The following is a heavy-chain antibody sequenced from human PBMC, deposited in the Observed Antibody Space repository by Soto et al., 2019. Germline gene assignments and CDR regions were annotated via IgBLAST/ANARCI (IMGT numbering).Heavy chain of an antibody. CDR1: GFSLSDYS. CDR3: AGSSDDGRDN. Sequence: DVQLVESGGGLVKPGGSLRLSCAASGFSLSDYSMNWIRQAPGKGLEWVASISSSSSFIHYAESIKGRFTISRDNAKNSLYLQMNSLSAEDTAVYYCAGSSDDGRDNWGQGTLVTVSS. J-gene: IGHJ4*02. CDR2: ISSSSSFI. V-gene: IGHV3-21*01. D-gene: IGHD1-26*01.